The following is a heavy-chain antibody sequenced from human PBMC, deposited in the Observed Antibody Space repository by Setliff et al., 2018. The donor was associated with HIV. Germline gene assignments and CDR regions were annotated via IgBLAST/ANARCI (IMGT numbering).Heavy chain of an antibody. V-gene: IGHV4-59*11. CDR2: VYSSGGT. J-gene: IGHJ4*02. CDR1: GGSISSQY. Sequence: LSLTCTVSGGSISSQYWSWIRQTPGKGLESIGYVYSSGGTNYNPSLKSRVTISVDTSKNQFSLRLSSVTAADTAVYYCARLHGDFYFDLWGQGTLVTVSS. D-gene: IGHD4-17*01. CDR3: ARLHGDFYFDL.